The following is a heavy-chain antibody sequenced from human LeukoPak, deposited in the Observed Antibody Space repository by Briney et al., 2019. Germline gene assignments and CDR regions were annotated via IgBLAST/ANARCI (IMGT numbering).Heavy chain of an antibody. CDR3: ARGLRYCSGGSCYDFDY. Sequence: SQTLSLTCAISGDSVSSNSAAWNWLRQSPSRGLEWLGSTYYRSKLYNDYAVSVKSRITINPDTSKNQFSLQLNSVTPEDTAVYYCARGLRYCSGGSCYDFDYWGQGTLVTVSS. V-gene: IGHV6-1*01. CDR2: TYYRSKLYN. D-gene: IGHD2-15*01. J-gene: IGHJ4*02. CDR1: GDSVSSNSAA.